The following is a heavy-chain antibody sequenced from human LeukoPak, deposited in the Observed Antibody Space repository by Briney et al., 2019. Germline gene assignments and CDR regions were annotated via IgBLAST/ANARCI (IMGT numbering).Heavy chain of an antibody. CDR2: ISGSGGST. CDR3: AKDPRVGSRVATPCH. Sequence: GGSLRLSCAASGFTFSSYAMSWVRQAPGKGLEWVSAISGSGGSTYYADSVKGRFTISRDNSESTLFLQMNSLRAEDTAVYYCAKDPRVGSRVATPCHWGQGTLVTVSS. D-gene: IGHD5-24*01. CDR1: GFTFSSYA. J-gene: IGHJ4*02. V-gene: IGHV3-23*01.